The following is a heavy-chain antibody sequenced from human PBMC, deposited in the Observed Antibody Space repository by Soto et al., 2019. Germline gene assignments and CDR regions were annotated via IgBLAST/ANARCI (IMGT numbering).Heavy chain of an antibody. CDR3: ARVFVTMVRGVSPSFAFDI. J-gene: IGHJ3*02. D-gene: IGHD3-10*01. V-gene: IGHV4-34*01. CDR2: INHSAST. Sequence: SETLSLTCTVSGGSISSYYWSWIRQPPGKGLEWIGEINHSASTNYNPSLKSRVTISVDTSKNQFSLKLSSVTAADTAVYYCARVFVTMVRGVSPSFAFDIWGQGTMVTVSS. CDR1: GGSISSYY.